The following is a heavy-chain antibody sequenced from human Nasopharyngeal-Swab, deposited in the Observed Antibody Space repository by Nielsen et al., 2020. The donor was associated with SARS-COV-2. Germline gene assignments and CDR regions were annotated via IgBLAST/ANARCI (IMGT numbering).Heavy chain of an antibody. V-gene: IGHV1-69*04. J-gene: IGHJ6*02. CDR2: IIPMLGIL. Sequence: SVKVSCKASGGTFSSHGISWVRQAPGQGLEWLGRIIPMLGILTYAQKFQARATITADKSTSTAYLDLSGLRFEDTAVYYCARDVRDRGMPYRNSKNGMDVWGQGTPVTVSS. D-gene: IGHD3-10*01. CDR3: ARDVRDRGMPYRNSKNGMDV. CDR1: GGTFSSHG.